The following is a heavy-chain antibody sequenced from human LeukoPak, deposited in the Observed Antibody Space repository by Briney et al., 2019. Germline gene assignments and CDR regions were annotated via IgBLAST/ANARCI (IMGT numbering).Heavy chain of an antibody. J-gene: IGHJ4*02. CDR2: IIPIFGTA. V-gene: IGHV1-69*06. CDR3: ASPDYDFWSGYLPTAYYFDY. CDR1: GGTFSSYA. Sequence: GASVKVSCKASGGTFSSYAISWVRQAPGQGLEWMGGIIPIFGTANYAQKFQGRVTITADKSTSTAYMELSSLRSEDTAVYYCASPDYDFWSGYLPTAYYFDYWGQGTLVTVSS. D-gene: IGHD3-3*01.